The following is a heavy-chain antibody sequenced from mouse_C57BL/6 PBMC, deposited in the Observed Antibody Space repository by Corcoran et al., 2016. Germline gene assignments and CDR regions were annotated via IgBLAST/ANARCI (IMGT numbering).Heavy chain of an antibody. D-gene: IGHD2-4*01. CDR3: ARRYDYDDY. Sequence: QIQLVQSGPELKKPGETVKISCKASGYTFTTYGMSWVKQAPGMGLKWMGWINTYSGVPTYADDFKGRFAFSLETSASTAYLQINNLKNEDTATYFCARRYDYDDYWGQGTTLTVSS. J-gene: IGHJ2*01. CDR2: INTYSGVP. CDR1: GYTFTTYG. V-gene: IGHV9-3*01.